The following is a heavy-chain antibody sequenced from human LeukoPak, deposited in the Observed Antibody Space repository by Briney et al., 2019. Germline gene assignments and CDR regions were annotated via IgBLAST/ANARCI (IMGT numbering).Heavy chain of an antibody. Sequence: GASVKVSCKASGNSISNYAVSWVRQAPGQGFEWMGGIIPIFGTADYAQKFQGRVTITADQSTSTTYMALSGLKPEDTATYYCTTRACHAGGCSSSFYYYYGLHFWGQGTTVSVSS. CDR3: TTRACHAGGCSSSFYYYYGLHF. V-gene: IGHV1-69*13. CDR2: IIPIFGTA. J-gene: IGHJ6*02. D-gene: IGHD3-16*01. CDR1: GNSISNYA.